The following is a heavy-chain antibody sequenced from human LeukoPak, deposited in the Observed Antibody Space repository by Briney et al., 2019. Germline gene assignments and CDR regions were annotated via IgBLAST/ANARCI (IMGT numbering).Heavy chain of an antibody. V-gene: IGHV3-30*04. J-gene: IGHJ4*02. Sequence: PGGSLRLSCAASGFTFSSYAMHWVRQAPGKGLEWVALIPYDGSNKYYADSVKGRFTVSRDNSKNTLHLQMNSLRAEDTAVYYCVRGAYSSSWLNFDYWGQGTLVTVSS. CDR1: GFTFSSYA. CDR3: VRGAYSSSWLNFDY. D-gene: IGHD6-13*01. CDR2: IPYDGSNK.